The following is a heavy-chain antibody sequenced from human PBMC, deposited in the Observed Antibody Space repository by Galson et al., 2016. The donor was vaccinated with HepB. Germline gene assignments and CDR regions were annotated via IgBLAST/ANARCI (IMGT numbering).Heavy chain of an antibody. CDR1: GFTFSNYA. V-gene: IGHV3-30*04. CDR3: ARDMAEFDC. Sequence: SLRLSCAASGFTFSNYAMHWVRQAPGKGLDWVAVISYNGNYTYYADSLKGRFTISRDNSKNTLSLQMNSLRPDDTAVNYCARDMAEFDCWGQGTLVTVSS. CDR2: ISYNGNYT. D-gene: IGHD3-10*01. J-gene: IGHJ4*02.